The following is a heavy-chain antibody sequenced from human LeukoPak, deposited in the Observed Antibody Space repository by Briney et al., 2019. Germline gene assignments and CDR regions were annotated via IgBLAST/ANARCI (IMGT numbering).Heavy chain of an antibody. CDR2: IYYSGST. Sequence: SETLSLTCTVSGGSISSHYWSWIRQPSGKGLEWIGYIYYSGSTNYNPSLKSRVTISVDTSKNQFSLKLSSVTAADTAVYYCARGRPVGPDYMDVWGKGTTVTVSS. D-gene: IGHD2-15*01. J-gene: IGHJ6*03. V-gene: IGHV4-59*11. CDR3: ARGRPVGPDYMDV. CDR1: GGSISSHY.